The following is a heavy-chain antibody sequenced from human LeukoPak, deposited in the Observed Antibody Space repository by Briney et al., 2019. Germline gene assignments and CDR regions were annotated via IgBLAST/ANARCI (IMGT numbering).Heavy chain of an antibody. J-gene: IGHJ4*02. V-gene: IGHV3-23*01. D-gene: IGHD4-17*01. CDR3: AKDFPSAQVTSV. CDR2: ISGSGDKS. Sequence: GSLRLSCAASGFTFSSYGMHWVRQAPGRGLEWVSTISGSGDKSYYADSVKGRFTISRDNSKNTLYLQMNSLRVEDTAVFYCAKDFPSAQVTSVWGQGTLVTVSS. CDR1: GFTFSSYG.